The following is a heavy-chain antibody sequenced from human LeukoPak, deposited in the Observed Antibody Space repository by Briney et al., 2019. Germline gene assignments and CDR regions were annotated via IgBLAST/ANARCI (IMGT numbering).Heavy chain of an antibody. CDR3: STGVPGPFIPT. CDR1: GCSISSYY. Sequence: PSETLSLTCTVSGCSISSYYWSWIRQPPGKGLEWVGYIYCSGSTKYNPSLKSRVTISTNTSKNQFSLKLSSLTAADTAVYYCSTGVPGPFIPTWGQGTLGTVSS. D-gene: IGHD3-22*01. CDR2: IYCSGST. J-gene: IGHJ5*02. V-gene: IGHV4-59*01.